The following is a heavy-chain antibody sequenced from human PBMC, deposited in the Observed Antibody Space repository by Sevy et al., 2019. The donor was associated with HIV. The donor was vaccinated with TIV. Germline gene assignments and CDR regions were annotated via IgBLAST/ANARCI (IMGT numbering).Heavy chain of an antibody. V-gene: IGHV3-30*03. CDR2: ISYDGGLK. Sequence: GGSLRLSCAASGFTFSNYGMHWVRQAPGKGLEWVAVISYDGGLKYYADSVKGRFTISRDNSKSTLSLQVNSLRPEDTAVYYCARGPQATPEFDLWGQGTLVTVSS. J-gene: IGHJ4*02. D-gene: IGHD3-10*01. CDR1: GFTFSNYG. CDR3: ARGPQATPEFDL.